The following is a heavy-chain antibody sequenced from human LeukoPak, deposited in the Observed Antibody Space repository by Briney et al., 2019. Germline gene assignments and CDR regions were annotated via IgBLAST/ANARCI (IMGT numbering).Heavy chain of an antibody. CDR2: INPNSGGT. Sequence: ASVKVSCKASGYTFTGYYMHWVRQAPGQGLEWMGWINPNSGGTNYAQKLQGRVTTTTDTSTSTAYMELRSLRSDDTAVYYCARDAPDYCSSTSCPNNWFDPWGQGTLVTVSS. D-gene: IGHD2-2*01. CDR3: ARDAPDYCSSTSCPNNWFDP. J-gene: IGHJ5*02. V-gene: IGHV1-2*02. CDR1: GYTFTGYY.